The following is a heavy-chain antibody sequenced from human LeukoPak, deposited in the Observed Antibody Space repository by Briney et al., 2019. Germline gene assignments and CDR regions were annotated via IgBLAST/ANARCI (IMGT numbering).Heavy chain of an antibody. CDR2: INSDGRNT. CDR3: ARGSAGALDI. J-gene: IGHJ3*02. Sequence: PGGSLRLSCAASGFTFSSYWMHWVRQAPGKGLVGVSRINSDGRNTSYAASVKRRFTISRDNAKNTLYLQMNSLRAEDTAVYYCARGSAGALDIWGQGTMVTVSS. V-gene: IGHV3-74*01. D-gene: IGHD3-10*01. CDR1: GFTFSSYW.